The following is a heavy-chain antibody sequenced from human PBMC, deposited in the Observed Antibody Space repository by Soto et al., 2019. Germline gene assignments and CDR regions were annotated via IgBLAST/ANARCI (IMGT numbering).Heavy chain of an antibody. V-gene: IGHV4-34*01. J-gene: IGHJ4*02. CDR2: INHSGST. CDR3: ARGSIVATIDY. Sequence: SETLSLTCAVYGGSFSGYYWSWIRQPPGKGLEWIGEINHSGSTNYNPSLKSRVTISVDTSKNQFSLKLSSVTAADTAVYYCARGSIVATIDYWGQGTLVTVSS. D-gene: IGHD5-12*01. CDR1: GGSFSGYY.